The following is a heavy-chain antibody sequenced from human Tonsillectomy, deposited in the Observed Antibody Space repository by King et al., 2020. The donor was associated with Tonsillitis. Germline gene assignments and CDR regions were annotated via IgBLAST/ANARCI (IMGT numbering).Heavy chain of an antibody. CDR1: GFTFSSYG. CDR3: AKARITMVRGVIMRHYYYYGMDV. D-gene: IGHD3-10*01. V-gene: IGHV3-30*18. Sequence: VQLVESGGGVVQPGRSLRLSCAASGFTFSSYGMHWVRQAPGKGLEWVAVISYDGSNKYYADSVKGRFTISRDNSKNTLYLQMNILRDEDTAVYYCAKARITMVRGVIMRHYYYYGMDVWGQGTTVTVSS. CDR2: ISYDGSNK. J-gene: IGHJ6*02.